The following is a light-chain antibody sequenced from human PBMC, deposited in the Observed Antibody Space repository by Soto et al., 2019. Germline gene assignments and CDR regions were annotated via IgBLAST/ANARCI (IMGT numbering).Light chain of an antibody. CDR2: EVS. CDR1: SSDVGGYKY. V-gene: IGLV2-14*01. J-gene: IGLJ2*01. CDR3: ASYTSSSTSVI. Sequence: QSVLTQPASVSEFPGQSITISCTGTSSDVGGYKYVSWYQQHPDKAPKLIIFEVSNRPSGISSRFSGSKSGNTASLTISGLQAEDEADYYCASYTSSSTSVIFGRGTKLTVL.